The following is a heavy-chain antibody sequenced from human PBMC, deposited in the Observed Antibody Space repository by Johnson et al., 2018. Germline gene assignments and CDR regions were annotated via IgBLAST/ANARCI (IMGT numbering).Heavy chain of an antibody. CDR2: INPDGSAK. Sequence: VQLVQSGGGLVQPGGSLRLSCAASGFAFSSSWMNWVRQAPGKGLEWVANINPDGSAKYYVDSVKGRFTISKDNAENSLYLQMNSRRGEDTAVYYCTRHVVRDGYEAFDIWGQGTVVTVSS. D-gene: IGHD5-24*01. CDR3: TRHVVRDGYEAFDI. V-gene: IGHV3-7*01. CDR1: GFAFSSSW. J-gene: IGHJ3*02.